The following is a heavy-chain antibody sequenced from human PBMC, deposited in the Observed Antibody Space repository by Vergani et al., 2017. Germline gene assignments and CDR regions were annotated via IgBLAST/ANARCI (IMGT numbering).Heavy chain of an antibody. J-gene: IGHJ3*02. V-gene: IGHV3-49*03. CDR1: GFTFGYYA. Sequence: EVQLVESGGDLVQPGRSLRLSCTASGFTFGYYAMDWFRQAPGQGLGWVGGIRSKAYGQATIYAASVKGRFTISRDDSKSIAYLQMNNLQTEDTAMYYCVRDQVTMLRGSDALDIWGQGTIVTVSS. D-gene: IGHD3-10*01. CDR2: IRSKAYGQAT. CDR3: VRDQVTMLRGSDALDI.